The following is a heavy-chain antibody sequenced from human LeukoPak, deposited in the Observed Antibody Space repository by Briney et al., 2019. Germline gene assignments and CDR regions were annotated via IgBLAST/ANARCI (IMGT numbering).Heavy chain of an antibody. Sequence: PGGSLRLSCAASGLXFSDYYISWIRQAPGKGLKWVSYISSSSTYTNYADSVKGRFTISRDNAKNSLYLQMNSLRAEDTAVYYCAIYRSYGDRDYWGQGTLVTVSS. CDR2: ISSSSTYT. CDR1: GLXFSDYY. CDR3: AIYRSYGDRDY. V-gene: IGHV3-11*06. J-gene: IGHJ4*02. D-gene: IGHD4-17*01.